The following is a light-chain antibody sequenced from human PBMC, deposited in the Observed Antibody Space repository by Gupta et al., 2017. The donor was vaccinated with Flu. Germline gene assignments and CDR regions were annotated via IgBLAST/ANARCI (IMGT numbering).Light chain of an antibody. CDR3: SSYAGSNYYV. CDR1: NSDVGGYNY. Sequence: QSALTQPPSASGSPGQSVTISCTGTNSDVGGYNYVSWYQPHPGKAPKFMIYEVIKRPSGVPDRFSGSKSGNTASLTVSGLQAEDEADYYCSSYAGSNYYVFGTGTKVTVL. J-gene: IGLJ1*01. CDR2: EVI. V-gene: IGLV2-8*01.